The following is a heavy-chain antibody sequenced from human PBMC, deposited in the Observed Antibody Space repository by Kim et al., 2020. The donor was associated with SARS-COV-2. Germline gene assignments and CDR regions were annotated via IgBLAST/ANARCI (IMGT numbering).Heavy chain of an antibody. Sequence: SNKSHEGPVKGRFNISRDNSKNTVTLQMNSLRAEDTAVYYCARDGGNWFDPWGQGTLVTVSS. D-gene: IGHD3-16*01. J-gene: IGHJ5*02. V-gene: IGHV3-30-3*01. CDR3: ARDGGNWFDP. CDR2: SNK.